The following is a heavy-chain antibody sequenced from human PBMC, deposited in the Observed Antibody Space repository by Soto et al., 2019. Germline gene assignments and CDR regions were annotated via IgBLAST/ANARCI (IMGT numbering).Heavy chain of an antibody. Sequence: GGSLRLSCAASGFTFSSYGMHWVRQAPGKGLEWVAVISYDGSNKYYADSVKGRFTISRDNSKNTLYLQMNSLRAEDTAVYYCAKDHCSSTSCYFDYWGQGTLVTVSS. CDR1: GFTFSSYG. V-gene: IGHV3-30*18. D-gene: IGHD2-2*01. J-gene: IGHJ4*02. CDR3: AKDHCSSTSCYFDY. CDR2: ISYDGSNK.